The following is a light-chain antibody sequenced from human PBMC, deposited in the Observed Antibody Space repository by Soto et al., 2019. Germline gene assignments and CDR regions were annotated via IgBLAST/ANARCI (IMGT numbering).Light chain of an antibody. Sequence: EIVMTQSPATLSVSPGERATLSCRASQSVSSNLAWYQQKPGQAPRLLIYGASTRATDIPARFSGSRSGTEFTLTISSLQSEDFAVYYCQQYNNWPPMYTFGQGTKLEIK. V-gene: IGKV3-15*01. CDR3: QQYNNWPPMYT. CDR1: QSVSSN. CDR2: GAS. J-gene: IGKJ2*01.